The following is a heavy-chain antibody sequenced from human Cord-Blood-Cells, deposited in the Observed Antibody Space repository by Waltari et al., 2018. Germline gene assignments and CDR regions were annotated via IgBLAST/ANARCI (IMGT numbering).Heavy chain of an antibody. J-gene: IGHJ3*02. CDR3: ARGTYYDFWSGYAFDAFDI. CDR1: GGSISSGSYY. Sequence: QVQLQESGPGLVKPSQTLSLTCTVSGGSISSGSYYWSWIRQPAGKGLDWIGYIYTSGGTTYNPALKSRVTLSVDTSKNQFSLKLSSVTAADTAVYYCARGTYYDFWSGYAFDAFDIWGQGTMVTVSS. V-gene: IGHV4-61*09. D-gene: IGHD3-3*01. CDR2: IYTSGGT.